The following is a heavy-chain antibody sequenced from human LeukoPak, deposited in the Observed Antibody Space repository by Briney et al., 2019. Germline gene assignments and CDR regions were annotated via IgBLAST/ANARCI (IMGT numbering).Heavy chain of an antibody. CDR3: ASLSTQSSPGSDIVVPDFDY. V-gene: IGHV4-34*01. J-gene: IGHJ4*02. CDR2: INHSRST. D-gene: IGHD2-2*01. CDR1: GGSFSDYY. Sequence: SETLSLTCAVYGGSFSDYYWSWIRQPPGKGLEWIGEINHSRSTNYNPSLKSRVTISVDTSKNQFSLNLSSVTAADTAVYYCASLSTQSSPGSDIVVPDFDYWGQGTLVTVSS.